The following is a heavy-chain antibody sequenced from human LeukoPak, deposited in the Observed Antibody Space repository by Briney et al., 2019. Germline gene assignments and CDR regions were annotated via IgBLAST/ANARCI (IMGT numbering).Heavy chain of an antibody. CDR3: ARGLYGYGY. D-gene: IGHD5-12*01. Sequence: GGSLRLSSAASGFTFSSYAMHWVRQAAGKGLEYVSAISSNGGSTYYANSVKGRFTISRDNSKNTLYLQMGSLRAEDMAVYYCARGLYGYGYWGQGTLVTVSS. CDR2: ISSNGGST. CDR1: GFTFSSYA. J-gene: IGHJ4*02. V-gene: IGHV3-64*01.